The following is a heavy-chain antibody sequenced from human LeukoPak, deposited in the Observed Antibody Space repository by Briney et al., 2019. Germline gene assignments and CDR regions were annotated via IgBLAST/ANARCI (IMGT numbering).Heavy chain of an antibody. V-gene: IGHV4-59*01. CDR2: IYYSGST. Sequence: PSETLSLTCTVSGGSISSYYWSWIRQPPGKGLEWIGYIYYSGSTNYNPSLKSRVTISVDTSKNQLSLKLSSVTAADTAVYYCARGGYNWNDVYYFDYWGQGTLVTVSS. CDR3: ARGGYNWNDVYYFDY. D-gene: IGHD1-1*01. J-gene: IGHJ4*02. CDR1: GGSISSYY.